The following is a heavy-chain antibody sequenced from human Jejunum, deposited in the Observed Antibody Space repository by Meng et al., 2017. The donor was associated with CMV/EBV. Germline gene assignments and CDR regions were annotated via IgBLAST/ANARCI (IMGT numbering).Heavy chain of an antibody. J-gene: IGHJ4*02. D-gene: IGHD3-16*02. Sequence: ASGFTFRSYGMHWVRQAPGKGLEWVAFIHYDGSKKYYGDSVKGRFTVSRDDAKNTLYLQMDSLRPEDTAVYYCAKDRYEGYSYLDYWGQGTLVTVSS. V-gene: IGHV3-30*02. CDR3: AKDRYEGYSYLDY. CDR2: IHYDGSKK. CDR1: GFTFRSYG.